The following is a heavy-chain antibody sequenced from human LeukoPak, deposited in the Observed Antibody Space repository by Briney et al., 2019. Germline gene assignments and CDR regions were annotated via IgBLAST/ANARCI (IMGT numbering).Heavy chain of an antibody. V-gene: IGHV4-61*09. CDR3: ARKVYFDY. CDR2: INHSGST. J-gene: IGHJ4*02. CDR1: GGSISSGSYY. Sequence: SQTLSLTCTVSGGSISSGSYYWSWIRQPAGKGLEWIGEINHSGSTNYNPSLKSRVTISVDTSKNQFSLKLSSVTAADTAVYYCARKVYFDYWGQGTLVTVSS.